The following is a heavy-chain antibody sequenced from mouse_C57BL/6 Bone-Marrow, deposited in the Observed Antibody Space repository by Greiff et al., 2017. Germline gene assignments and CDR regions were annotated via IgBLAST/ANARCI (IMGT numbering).Heavy chain of an antibody. CDR1: GFTFSDYG. Sequence: EVKLVESGGGLVQPGGSLKLSCAASGFTFSDYGMAWVRQAPRKGPEWVAFISNLAYSIYYADTVTGRFTISRENAKNTLYLEMSSLRSEDTAMYYCARHEVVAPMDYWGQGTSVTVSS. CDR2: ISNLAYSI. J-gene: IGHJ4*01. CDR3: ARHEVVAPMDY. D-gene: IGHD1-1*01. V-gene: IGHV5-15*01.